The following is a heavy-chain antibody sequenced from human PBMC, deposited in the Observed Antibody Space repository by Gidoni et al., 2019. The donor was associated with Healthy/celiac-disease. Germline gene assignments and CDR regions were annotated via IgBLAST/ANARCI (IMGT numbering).Heavy chain of an antibody. CDR1: GFTVSSNY. V-gene: IGHV3-53*02. D-gene: IGHD3-3*01. J-gene: IGHJ6*02. CDR3: ARASGRQPGGYYDFWSGYYYYGMDV. CDR2: IYSGGST. Sequence: EVQLVETGGGLIQPGGSLRLSCAASGFTVSSNYLSWVRQAPGKGLGWVSVIYSGGSTYYADSVKGRFTISRDNSKNTLYLQMNSLRAEDTAVYYCARASGRQPGGYYDFWSGYYYYGMDVWGQGTTVTVSS.